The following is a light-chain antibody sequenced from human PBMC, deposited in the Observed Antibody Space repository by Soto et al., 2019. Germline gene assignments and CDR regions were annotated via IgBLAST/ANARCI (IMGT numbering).Light chain of an antibody. V-gene: IGLV1-44*01. CDR3: AAWDVSLNGLVL. CDR1: SSNIGSNT. CDR2: SNN. J-gene: IGLJ2*01. Sequence: QAVVTQPPSASGTPGQRVTISCSGSSSNIGSNTVNWYQQLPGTAPKLLIYSNNQRPSGVPDRFSGSKSGTSASLAISGLQSEDEADYYCAAWDVSLNGLVLFGGGTKLTVL.